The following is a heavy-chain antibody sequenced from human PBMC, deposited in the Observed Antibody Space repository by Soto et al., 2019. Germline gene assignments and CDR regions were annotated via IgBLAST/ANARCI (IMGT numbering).Heavy chain of an antibody. V-gene: IGHV3-23*01. Sequence: PGGSLRLSCAASGFTFSSYAMSWVRQAPGKGLEWVSAISGSGGSTYYADSVKGRFTISRDNSKNTLYLQMNSLRAEDTAVYYCAKGYCSSTSCYLYYYYYMDVWGKGTTVTVSS. CDR3: AKGYCSSTSCYLYYYYYMDV. CDR1: GFTFSSYA. J-gene: IGHJ6*03. D-gene: IGHD2-2*01. CDR2: ISGSGGST.